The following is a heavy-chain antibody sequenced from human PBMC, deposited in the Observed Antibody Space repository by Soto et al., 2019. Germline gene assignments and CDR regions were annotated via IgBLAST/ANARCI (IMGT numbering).Heavy chain of an antibody. V-gene: IGHV4-31*11. J-gene: IGHJ5*02. CDR1: GGSISSGGYY. CDR3: ASYYDILTGSAGFDP. CDR2: IYYSGST. D-gene: IGHD3-9*01. Sequence: PSETLSLTCAVSGGSISSGGYYWSWIRQHPGKGLEWIGYIYYSGSTYYNPSLKSRVTISVDTSKNQFSLKLSSVTAADTAVYYCASYYDILTGSAGFDPWGQGTLVTVSS.